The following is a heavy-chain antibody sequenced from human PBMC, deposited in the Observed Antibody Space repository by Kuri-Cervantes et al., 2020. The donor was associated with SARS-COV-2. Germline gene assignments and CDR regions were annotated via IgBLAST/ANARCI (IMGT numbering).Heavy chain of an antibody. CDR2: ISAYNGNT. J-gene: IGHJ3*02. CDR1: GYTFTTYG. CDR3: AKTVTTARDAFDI. V-gene: IGHV1-18*01. D-gene: IGHD4-17*01. Sequence: ASVKVSCKASGYTFTTYGISWVRQAPGQGLEWMGWISAYNGNTNSAQKLQGRVTMTTDTSTNTAYMELRSLRPDDTAVYYCAKTVTTARDAFDIWGQRTMVTVSS.